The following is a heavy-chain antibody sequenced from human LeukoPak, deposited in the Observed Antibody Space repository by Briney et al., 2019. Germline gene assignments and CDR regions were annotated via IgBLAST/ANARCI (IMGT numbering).Heavy chain of an antibody. D-gene: IGHD2-2*01. CDR1: GGSISSSSYY. J-gene: IGHJ4*02. CDR2: IHYSGST. Sequence: SETLSLTCTVSGGSISSSSYYWGWIRQPPGKGLEWIGYIHYSGSTNYNPSLKSRVTMSVDTSKNQFSLNLNSVTAADTAVYYCASYQWGCSTTTCYAFDYWGQGTLVTVSS. CDR3: ASYQWGCSTTTCYAFDY. V-gene: IGHV4-61*05.